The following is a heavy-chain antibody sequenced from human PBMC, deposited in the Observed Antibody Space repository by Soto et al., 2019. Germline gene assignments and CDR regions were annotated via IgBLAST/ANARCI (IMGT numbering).Heavy chain of an antibody. CDR1: GGSLSSYD. CDR3: ARAGFGGFEGNWFDP. V-gene: IGHV4-59*01. CDR2: IYYSGST. Sequence: PSETLSLSCPLSGGSLSSYDWSLIRPPPGKGLEWIGYIYYSGSTNYNPSLKSRVTISVDTSKNQFSLKLRSVTAADTAVYYCARAGFGGFEGNWFDPWGQGTLVTVS. D-gene: IGHD3-10*01. J-gene: IGHJ5*02.